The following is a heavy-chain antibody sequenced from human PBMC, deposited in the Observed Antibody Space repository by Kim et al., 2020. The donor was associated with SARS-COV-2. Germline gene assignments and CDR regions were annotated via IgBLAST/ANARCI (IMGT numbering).Heavy chain of an antibody. Sequence: GGSLRLSCAASGFTFTTYAMIWVRQAPGKGLEWVSGISDTGGHTYYADSVKGRFTISRDNSKNTLYLQMNSLRAEDTAVYFCSKSPIAVALLPGVWGRGTLVTVSS. D-gene: IGHD6-19*01. J-gene: IGHJ4*01. CDR2: ISDTGGHT. CDR1: GFTFTTYA. V-gene: IGHV3-23*01. CDR3: SKSPIAVALLPGV.